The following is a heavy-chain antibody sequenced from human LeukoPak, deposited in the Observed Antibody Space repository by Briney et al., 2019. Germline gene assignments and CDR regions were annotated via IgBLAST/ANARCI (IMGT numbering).Heavy chain of an antibody. CDR3: AKDSSVLVAADDY. CDR2: ISASGSRT. J-gene: IGHJ4*02. Sequence: GGSLRLSCAASGFTFSTLDMSWDRQAPGKGLEWVSSISASGSRTYYADSVKGRFTISRDNSRDTLYLQMNSLRAEDTAVYYCAKDSSVLVAADDYWGQGTLVTVSS. V-gene: IGHV3-23*01. D-gene: IGHD2-8*02. CDR1: GFTFSTLD.